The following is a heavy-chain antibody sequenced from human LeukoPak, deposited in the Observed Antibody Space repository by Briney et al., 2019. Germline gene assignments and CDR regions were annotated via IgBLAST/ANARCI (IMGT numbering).Heavy chain of an antibody. D-gene: IGHD3-22*01. J-gene: IGHJ4*02. Sequence: GRSLRLSCTASGFTFTSYAMHWVRQAPGKGLEWMTVMSHDGRNTFYADSVKGRFTISRDNSKNTLYLQMNSLRAEDTAVYYCARSITMIVVVRGWGQGTLVTVSS. CDR3: ARSITMIVVVRG. CDR2: MSHDGRNT. V-gene: IGHV3-30*04. CDR1: GFTFTSYA.